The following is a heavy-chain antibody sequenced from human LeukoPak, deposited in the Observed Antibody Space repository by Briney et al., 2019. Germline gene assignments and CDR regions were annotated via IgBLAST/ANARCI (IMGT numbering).Heavy chain of an antibody. CDR3: ARDGARTTGTTYADY. CDR2: IIPIFGTA. Sequence: GSSVKVSCKASGGTFSSYAISWVRQAPGQGLEWMGGIIPIFGTANYAQKLQGRVTMTTDTSTSTAYMELRSLRSDDTAVYYCARDGARTTGTTYADYWGQGTLVTVSS. D-gene: IGHD1-1*01. J-gene: IGHJ4*02. CDR1: GGTFSSYA. V-gene: IGHV1-69*05.